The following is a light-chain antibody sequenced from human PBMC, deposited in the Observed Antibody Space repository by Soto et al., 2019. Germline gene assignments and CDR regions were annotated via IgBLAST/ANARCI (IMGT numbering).Light chain of an antibody. CDR3: AAWDGSLNVVL. Sequence: QSVLTQPPSASGTPGQRVTISCSGSSSNIGTNTVNWYQQFPRSPPKLLMYSSNQRPSGVPDRFSGSKSGTSASLAISGLQSEDEADYYCAAWDGSLNVVLFGGGTKLTVL. CDR2: SSN. J-gene: IGLJ3*02. V-gene: IGLV1-44*01. CDR1: SSNIGTNT.